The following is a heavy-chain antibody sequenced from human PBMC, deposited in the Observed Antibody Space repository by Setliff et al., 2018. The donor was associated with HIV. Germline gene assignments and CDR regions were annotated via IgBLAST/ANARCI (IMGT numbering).Heavy chain of an antibody. CDR3: ARAPGVAVTGRYFQH. D-gene: IGHD6-19*01. V-gene: IGHV3-33*05. Sequence: GSLRLSCAASGFTFSSCGMHWVRQAPGKGLEWVALILYDGSNKYYTDSVKGRFTISRDNSKNTLYLQMNSLRAEDTAVYYCARAPGVAVTGRYFQHWGQGTLVTVSS. J-gene: IGHJ1*01. CDR2: ILYDGSNK. CDR1: GFTFSSCG.